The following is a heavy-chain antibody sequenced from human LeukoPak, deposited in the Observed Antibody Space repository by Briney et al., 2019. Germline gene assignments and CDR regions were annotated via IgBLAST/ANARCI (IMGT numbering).Heavy chain of an antibody. D-gene: IGHD4-11*01. CDR2: IYTSGST. Sequence: SETLSLTCTVSGGSISSGSYYWSWIRQPAGKGLEWIGRIYTSGSTNYNPSLKSRVTISVDTSKNQFSLKLSSVTAADTAVYYCARSHYSLRTYYYYYYMDVWGKGTTVTVSS. CDR3: ARSHYSLRTYYYYYYMDV. J-gene: IGHJ6*03. CDR1: GGSISSGSYY. V-gene: IGHV4-61*02.